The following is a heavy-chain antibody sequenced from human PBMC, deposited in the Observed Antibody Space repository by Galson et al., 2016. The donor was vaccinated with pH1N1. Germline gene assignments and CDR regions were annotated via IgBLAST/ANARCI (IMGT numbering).Heavy chain of an antibody. V-gene: IGHV5-51*03. D-gene: IGHD3-16*01. CDR1: GYSFTDYW. CDR2: IFPGDSDT. J-gene: IGHJ4*02. CDR3: ARLRGSDFDS. Sequence: QSGAEVKKPGESLKISCKASGYSFTDYWIGWVRQMTGKGLGWMGTIFPGDSDTRYGPSFQGQVTISADKSINTAYLQWSSLKASDTAIYYCARLRGSDFDSWGQGTLVTVST.